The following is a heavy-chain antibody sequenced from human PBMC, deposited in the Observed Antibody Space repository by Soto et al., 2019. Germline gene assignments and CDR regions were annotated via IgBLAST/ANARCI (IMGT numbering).Heavy chain of an antibody. D-gene: IGHD1-26*01. CDR2: INPKSGDT. J-gene: IGHJ4*02. CDR1: GYTFTGYY. V-gene: IGHV1-2*02. CDR3: ARPSTRMGAIPTY. Sequence: ASVKVSCKASGYTFTGYYIHWVRQAPGQGLEWMGWINPKSGDTNYAQKFQGRVSMTRDTSITTAYMEVSRLKSDDTAVYYCARPSTRMGAIPTYWGQGTLVTVSS.